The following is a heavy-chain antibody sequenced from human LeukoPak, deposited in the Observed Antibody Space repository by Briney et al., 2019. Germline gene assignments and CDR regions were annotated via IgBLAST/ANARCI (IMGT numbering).Heavy chain of an antibody. J-gene: IGHJ4*02. D-gene: IGHD4-17*01. CDR3: VADVPNVRDYVPIDY. CDR2: IKSKTDGGTT. CDR1: GFTFNHAW. V-gene: IGHV3-15*01. Sequence: GSLRPSCAASGFTFNHAWMTWVRQAPAKGLEWIGLIKSKTDGGTTDYAAPVKGRFTISRDDSKNTLYLQMDSLETDDTAVYFCVADVPNVRDYVPIDYWGQGTLVTVSS.